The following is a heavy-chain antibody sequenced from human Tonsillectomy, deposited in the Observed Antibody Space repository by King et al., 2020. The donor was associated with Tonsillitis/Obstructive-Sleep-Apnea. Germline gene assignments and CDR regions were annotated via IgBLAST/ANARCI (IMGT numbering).Heavy chain of an antibody. CDR1: GGSISSGGYY. J-gene: IGHJ5*02. V-gene: IGHV4-31*03. CDR2: VYYSGST. Sequence: VQLQESGPGLVKPSQTLSLTCTVSGGSISSGGYYWSWIRQHPGKGLEWIGYVYYSGSTYYNPSLKSRVTISVDTSKNQFSLKLSSVTAADTAVYYCARGMVVVITGWFDPWGQGTLVTVSS. CDR3: ARGMVVVITGWFDP. D-gene: IGHD3-22*01.